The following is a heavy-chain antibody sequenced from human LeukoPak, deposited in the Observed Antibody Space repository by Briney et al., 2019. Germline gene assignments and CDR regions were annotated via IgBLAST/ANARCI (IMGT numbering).Heavy chain of an antibody. CDR3: ARDRNTDFWSGYYTNYCDY. J-gene: IGHJ4*02. CDR2: IKQDGSEK. CDR1: GFTLSTYW. D-gene: IGHD3-3*01. V-gene: IGHV3-7*01. Sequence: GGSLRLSCAASGFTLSTYWMNWVRQAPGKGLEWVATIKQDGSEKYYVDSVKGRFTISRDNAKNSLYLQMNSLRVEDTAVYYCARDRNTDFWSGYYTNYCDYWGQGTLVTVSS.